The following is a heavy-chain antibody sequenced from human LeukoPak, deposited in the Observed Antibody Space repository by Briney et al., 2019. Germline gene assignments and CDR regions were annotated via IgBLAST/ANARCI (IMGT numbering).Heavy chain of an antibody. CDR2: IRNDGSNK. V-gene: IGHV3-30*02. CDR1: GFTFSTYG. Sequence: GGSLRLSCVASGFTFSTYGMHWVRQAPGKGLEWLAFIRNDGSNKYYADSVKGRFTISRDNAKNSLNLQMNSLRVEDTAVYYCARGPYSSGYFDYWGQGTLVTVSS. CDR3: ARGPYSSGYFDY. J-gene: IGHJ4*02. D-gene: IGHD6-19*01.